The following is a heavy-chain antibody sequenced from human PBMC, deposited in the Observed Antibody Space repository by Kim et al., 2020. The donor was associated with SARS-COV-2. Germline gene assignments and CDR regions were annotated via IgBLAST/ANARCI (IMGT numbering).Heavy chain of an antibody. J-gene: IGHJ5*02. CDR2: ITVYNGNT. Sequence: ASVKVSCKASGYTFDNFGIAWVRQAPGQGLEWMGSITVYNGNTKYAQKFQDRVTMTTDTSTDTVFMEMRSLRSDDTGVYFCARVDIVVVVVTEAGSWFDLWGQGTLVTVSS. V-gene: IGHV1-18*01. D-gene: IGHD2-15*01. CDR3: ARVDIVVVVVTEAGSWFDL. CDR1: GYTFDNFG.